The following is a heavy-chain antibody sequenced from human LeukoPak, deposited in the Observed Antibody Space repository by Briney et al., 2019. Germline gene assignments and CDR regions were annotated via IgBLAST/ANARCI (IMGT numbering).Heavy chain of an antibody. CDR3: ARDGFETPNSIDY. D-gene: IGHD3-9*01. V-gene: IGHV3-30-3*01. CDR1: GFTFSSYA. CDR2: ISYDGSNK. Sequence: GRSLRLSCAASGFTFSSYAMHWVRQAPGKGLEWVAVISYDGSNKYYADSVKGRFTISRDNSKNTLYLQMNSLRAEDTAVYYCARDGFETPNSIDYWGQGTLVTVSS. J-gene: IGHJ4*02.